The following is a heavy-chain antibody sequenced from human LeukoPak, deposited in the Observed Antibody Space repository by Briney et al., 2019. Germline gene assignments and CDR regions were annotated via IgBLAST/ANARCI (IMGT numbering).Heavy chain of an antibody. D-gene: IGHD6-19*01. J-gene: IGHJ3*02. Sequence: PSQTLSLTCTVSGGSISSGDYYWSWIRQPPGKGLEWIGYIYYSGSTNYNPSLKSRVTISVDTSKNQFSLKLSSVTAADTAVYYCARDIPPDSSGWLAFDIWGQGTMVTVSS. V-gene: IGHV4-61*08. CDR3: ARDIPPDSSGWLAFDI. CDR2: IYYSGST. CDR1: GGSISSGDYY.